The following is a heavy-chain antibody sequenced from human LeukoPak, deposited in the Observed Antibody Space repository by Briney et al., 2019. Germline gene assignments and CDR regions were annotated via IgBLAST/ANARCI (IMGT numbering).Heavy chain of an antibody. V-gene: IGHV4-59*11. Sequence: SETLSLTCTVSGGSISSHYWSWIRQPPGKGLEWIGYIYYSGSTNYNPSLKSRVTISVDTSKNQFSLKLSSVTAADTAVYYCARDGCTNGVCYFFWFDPWGQGTLVTVSS. CDR1: GGSISSHY. CDR2: IYYSGST. D-gene: IGHD2-8*01. J-gene: IGHJ5*02. CDR3: ARDGCTNGVCYFFWFDP.